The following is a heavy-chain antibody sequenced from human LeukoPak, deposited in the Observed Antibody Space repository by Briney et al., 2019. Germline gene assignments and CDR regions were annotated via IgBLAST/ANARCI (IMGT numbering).Heavy chain of an antibody. V-gene: IGHV4-34*01. CDR1: GGSFSGYY. CDR3: AREGPMFDSGSYPKSLGY. Sequence: TPSETLSLTCAVYGGSFSGYYWSWIRQPPGKGLEWIGEINHSGSTNYNPSLKSRVTISVDTSKNQFSLKLSSVTAADTAVYYCAREGPMFDSGSYPKSLGYWGQGFLVTVSS. D-gene: IGHD3-10*01. J-gene: IGHJ4*02. CDR2: INHSGST.